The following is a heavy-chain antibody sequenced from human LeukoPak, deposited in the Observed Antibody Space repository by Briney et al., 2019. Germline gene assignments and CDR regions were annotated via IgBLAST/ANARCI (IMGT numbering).Heavy chain of an antibody. V-gene: IGHV4-4*07. CDR2: IYTSGST. Sequence: SETLSLTCTVSGGSISSYYWSWIRQPAGKGLEWIGRIYTSGSTNYNPSLKSRVTMSVDTSKNQFSLKLSSVTAADTAVYYCARRYYYDSSGYAFDIWGQGTMVTVSS. J-gene: IGHJ3*02. CDR1: GGSISSYY. CDR3: ARRYYYDSSGYAFDI. D-gene: IGHD3-22*01.